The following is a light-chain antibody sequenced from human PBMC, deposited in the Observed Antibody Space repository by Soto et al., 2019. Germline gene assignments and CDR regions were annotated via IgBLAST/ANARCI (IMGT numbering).Light chain of an antibody. CDR1: QSVSSSY. CDR3: QQYGSYWT. Sequence: EIVLTQSPGTLSLSPGERATLSCRASQSVSSSYLAWYQQKPRQAPRLLIYRASSRATGIPDRFSGSGSRTDFTLTISRLEPEDSAVYYCQQYGSYWTFGQGTKVEIK. J-gene: IGKJ1*01. CDR2: RAS. V-gene: IGKV3-20*01.